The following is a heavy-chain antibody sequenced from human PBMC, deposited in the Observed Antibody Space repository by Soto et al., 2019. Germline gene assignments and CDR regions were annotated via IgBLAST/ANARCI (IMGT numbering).Heavy chain of an antibody. CDR2: IYYSGST. V-gene: IGHV4-59*01. D-gene: IGHD2-2*01. Sequence: PSETLSLACTVPGGSISIYYCSWIRQPPEKETEWIGYIYYSGSTNYNPSLKSRVTISVDTSKNQFSLKLSSVTAADTAVYYCARGQLERNIVVVPAAIPNWFDPWGQGTLVTVSS. J-gene: IGHJ5*02. CDR1: GGSISIYY. CDR3: ARGQLERNIVVVPAAIPNWFDP.